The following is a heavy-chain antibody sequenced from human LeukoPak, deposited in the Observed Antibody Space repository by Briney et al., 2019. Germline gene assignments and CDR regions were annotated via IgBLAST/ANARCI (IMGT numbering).Heavy chain of an antibody. J-gene: IGHJ3*02. CDR3: AREGGPEDAFDI. V-gene: IGHV1-46*01. Sequence: ASVMVSCKASGYTFTSYYMHWVRQAPGQGLEWMGIINPSGGSTSYAQKFQGRVTMTRDTSTSTVYMELSSLRSEDTAVYYCAREGGPEDAFDIWGQGTMVTVSS. CDR1: GYTFTSYY. CDR2: INPSGGST.